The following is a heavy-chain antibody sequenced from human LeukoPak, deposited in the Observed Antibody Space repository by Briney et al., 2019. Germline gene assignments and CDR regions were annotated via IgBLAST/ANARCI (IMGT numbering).Heavy chain of an antibody. Sequence: GESLKISCKGSGYSFTSYWIGWVRQMPGKGLEWMGIIYPGDSDTRYSPSFQGQVTVSADKSISTAYLQWSSLKASDTAMYYRPRRAYDILTGYQAHFDYWGQGTLVTVSS. CDR2: IYPGDSDT. V-gene: IGHV5-51*01. J-gene: IGHJ4*02. CDR3: PRRAYDILTGYQAHFDY. D-gene: IGHD3-9*01. CDR1: GYSFTSYW.